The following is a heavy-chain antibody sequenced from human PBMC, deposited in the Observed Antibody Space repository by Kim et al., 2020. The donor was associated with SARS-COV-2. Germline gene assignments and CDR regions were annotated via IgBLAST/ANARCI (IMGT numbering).Heavy chain of an antibody. D-gene: IGHD6-19*01. CDR2: IDSDGSGSGI. Sequence: GGSLRLSCAASGFTFNKYWMHWVRQAPGKGLAWVSHIDSDGSGSGISYAESVEGRFTISRDNAKNTLYLQMNSLRAEDTAVYYCARDTRAMAGDFDYWGQGTLVTVSS. CDR3: ARDTRAMAGDFDY. CDR1: GFTFNKYW. V-gene: IGHV3-74*01. J-gene: IGHJ4*02.